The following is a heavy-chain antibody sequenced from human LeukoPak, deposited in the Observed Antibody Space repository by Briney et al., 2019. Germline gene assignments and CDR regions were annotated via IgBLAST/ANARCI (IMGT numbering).Heavy chain of an antibody. Sequence: SVKVSCKASGFTFTSSAMKWVRQARGQRLEWIGWIVVGSGNTNYAQKFQERVTITRDMSTSTAYMELSSLRSEDTAVYYCAAVRYCSSTSCSRHPIFDYWGQGTLVTVSS. J-gene: IGHJ4*02. D-gene: IGHD2-2*01. CDR1: GFTFTSSA. CDR2: IVVGSGNT. CDR3: AAVRYCSSTSCSRHPIFDY. V-gene: IGHV1-58*02.